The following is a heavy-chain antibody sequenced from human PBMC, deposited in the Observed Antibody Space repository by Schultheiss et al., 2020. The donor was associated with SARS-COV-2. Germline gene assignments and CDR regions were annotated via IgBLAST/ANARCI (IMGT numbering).Heavy chain of an antibody. V-gene: IGHV5-51*01. J-gene: IGHJ5*02. Sequence: GESLKISCKGSGYSFTSYWIGWVRQMPGKGLEWMGIIYPGDSDTRYSPSFQGQVTISADKSISTAYLQWSRLKASDTAMYYCARQKQRSSSWSYNWFDPWGQGTLVTV. CDR3: ARQKQRSSSWSYNWFDP. D-gene: IGHD6-13*01. CDR2: IYPGDSDT. CDR1: GYSFTSYW.